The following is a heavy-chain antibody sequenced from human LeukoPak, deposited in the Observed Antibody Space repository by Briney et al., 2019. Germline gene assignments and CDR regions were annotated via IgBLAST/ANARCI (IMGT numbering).Heavy chain of an antibody. CDR1: GFTFSDHA. CDR2: INGNGGGS. D-gene: IGHD6-13*01. J-gene: IGHJ4*02. CDR3: AKPEDRYSSPDY. Sequence: GGSLRLSCAASGFTFSDHAMSWVRQAPAKGLEWVSSINGNGGGSYYIDSVKGRFTVSRDNSENALYLQMNNLRTEDTAVYYCAKPEDRYSSPDYWGQGTLVTVSS. V-gene: IGHV3-23*01.